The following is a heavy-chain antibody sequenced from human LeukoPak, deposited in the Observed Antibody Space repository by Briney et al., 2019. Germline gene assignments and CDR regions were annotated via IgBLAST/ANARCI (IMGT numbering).Heavy chain of an antibody. J-gene: IGHJ4*02. CDR3: ARYSIAAATFDY. Sequence: SETLSLTCAVYGGSFSGYYWSWIRQPAGKGLEWIGRIYTSGSTNYNPSLKSRVTMSVDTSKNQFSLKLSSVTAADTAVYYCARYSIAAATFDYWGQGTLVTVSS. CDR2: IYTSGST. V-gene: IGHV4-59*10. D-gene: IGHD6-13*01. CDR1: GGSFSGYY.